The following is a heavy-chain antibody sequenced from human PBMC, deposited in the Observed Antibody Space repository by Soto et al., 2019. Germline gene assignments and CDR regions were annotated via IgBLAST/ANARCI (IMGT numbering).Heavy chain of an antibody. CDR2: IYYSGST. V-gene: IGHV4-39*01. J-gene: IGHJ4*02. CDR3: ASGIAVAGKPFDY. Sequence: SETLSLTCTVSGGSISSSSYYWGWIRQPPGKGLEWIGSIYYSGSTYYNPSLKSRVTISVDTSKNQFSLKLSSVTAADTAVYYCASGIAVAGKPFDYWGQGTLVTVSS. CDR1: GGSISSSSYY. D-gene: IGHD6-19*01.